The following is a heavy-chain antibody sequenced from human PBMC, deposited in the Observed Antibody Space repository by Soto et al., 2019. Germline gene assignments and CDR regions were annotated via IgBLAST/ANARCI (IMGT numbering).Heavy chain of an antibody. V-gene: IGHV4-34*01. CDR3: ARGVSNYDFWSGYSHYYYYMDV. CDR2: INHIGST. Sequence: SETLSLTCAVYGGSFSGYYWSWIRQPPGKGLEWIGEINHIGSTNYNPSLKSRFTISVDTSKSQFSLKLSSVTAADTAIYYCARGVSNYDFWSGYSHYYYYMDVWGKGTTVTVSS. CDR1: GGSFSGYY. D-gene: IGHD3-3*01. J-gene: IGHJ6*03.